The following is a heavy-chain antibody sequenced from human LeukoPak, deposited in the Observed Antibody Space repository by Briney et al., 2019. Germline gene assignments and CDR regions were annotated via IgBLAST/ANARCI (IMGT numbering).Heavy chain of an antibody. CDR2: IYPGDSDT. V-gene: IGHV5-51*01. Sequence: GESLKISCKGSGYSFTNYSIGWVRQMPGKGLEWMGIIYPGDSDTRYSPSFQGQVTISADKSISTAYLQWSSLKASDTAMYYCARGLCGGDCYSAPNAFDIWGQGTMVTVSS. J-gene: IGHJ3*02. CDR3: ARGLCGGDCYSAPNAFDI. CDR1: GYSFTNYS. D-gene: IGHD2-21*02.